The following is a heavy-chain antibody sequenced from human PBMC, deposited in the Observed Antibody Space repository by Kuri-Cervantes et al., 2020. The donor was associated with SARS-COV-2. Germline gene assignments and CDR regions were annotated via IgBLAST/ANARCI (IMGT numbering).Heavy chain of an antibody. V-gene: IGHV1-69*06. CDR2: IIPIFGTA. D-gene: IGHD2-2*01. Sequence: SVKVSCKASAYTFIDYDINWVRQATGQGLEWMGGIIPIFGTANYAQKFQGRVTITADKSTSTAYMELSSLRSEGTAVYYCARDVVVVPAATSLRGRYGMDIWGQGTTVTVSS. CDR3: ARDVVVVPAATSLRGRYGMDI. CDR1: AYTFIDYD. J-gene: IGHJ6*02.